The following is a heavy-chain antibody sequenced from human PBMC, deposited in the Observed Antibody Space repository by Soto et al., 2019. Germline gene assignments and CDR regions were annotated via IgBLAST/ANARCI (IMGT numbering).Heavy chain of an antibody. V-gene: IGHV1-69*01. J-gene: IGHJ5*02. CDR3: ARVRDTMVRGPRWFDP. CDR1: GGTFSSYA. D-gene: IGHD3-10*01. CDR2: IIPIFGTA. Sequence: QVQLVQSGAEVKKPGSSVKVSCKASGGTFSSYAISWVRQAPGQGLEWMGGIIPIFGTANYAQKFQGRVTITADEPTSTAYMELSSLRSEDTAVYYCARVRDTMVRGPRWFDPWGQGTLVTVSS.